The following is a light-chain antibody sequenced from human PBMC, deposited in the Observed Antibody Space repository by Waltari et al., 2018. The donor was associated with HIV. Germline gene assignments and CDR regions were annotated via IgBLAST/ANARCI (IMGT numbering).Light chain of an antibody. Sequence: DIQMTQSPSSVSADVGDRVIITCRASQDIKKDLNWYQQKPGRSPRLLIYSASGLRSGVPSTFSGSGSGVEFNFTIAALETEDSALFYCQQSHKTPLTFGGGTRIEIK. CDR2: SAS. V-gene: IGKV1-39*01. CDR3: QQSHKTPLT. J-gene: IGKJ5*01. CDR1: QDIKKD.